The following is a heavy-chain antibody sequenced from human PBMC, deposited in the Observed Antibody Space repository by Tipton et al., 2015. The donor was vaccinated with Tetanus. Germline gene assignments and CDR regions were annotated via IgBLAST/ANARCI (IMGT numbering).Heavy chain of an antibody. CDR2: IGTSASST. V-gene: IGHV3-23*01. Sequence: GSLRLSCVASGFTFSNYAMNWVRQAPGKGLEWVSSIGTSASSTYYADSVKGRCTISRDNSKNTVVLHVTSLRGEDTAVYYCARRGCRGGTCYISPNYGMDVWGQGTTVTVSS. D-gene: IGHD2-15*01. CDR3: ARRGCRGGTCYISPNYGMDV. CDR1: GFTFSNYA. J-gene: IGHJ6*02.